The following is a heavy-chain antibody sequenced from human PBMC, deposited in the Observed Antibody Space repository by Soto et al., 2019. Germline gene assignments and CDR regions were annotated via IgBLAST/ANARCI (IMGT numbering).Heavy chain of an antibody. D-gene: IGHD1-26*01. CDR2: ISYSGST. CDR1: GGSISSYY. CDR3: ARYSGTYYVY. V-gene: IGHV4-59*01. Sequence: PSETLSLTCTVSGGSISSYYWTWIRQPPGKGLEWLGFISYSGSTSYNPSLRSRVAISVDTSKNHLSLALSSVTVADTAVYYCARYSGTYYVYWGQGLLVTVSS. J-gene: IGHJ4*02.